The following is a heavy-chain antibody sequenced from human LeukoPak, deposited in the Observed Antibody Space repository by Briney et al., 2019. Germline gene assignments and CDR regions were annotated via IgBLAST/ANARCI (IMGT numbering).Heavy chain of an antibody. CDR1: GFTFDDYA. CDR3: AGCDFWSGYYRDYYYYGMDV. V-gene: IGHV3-9*01. CDR2: ISWNSGSI. D-gene: IGHD3-3*01. J-gene: IGHJ6*02. Sequence: GGSLRLSCAASGFTFDDYAMHWVRQAPGKGLEWVSGISWNSGSIGYVDSVKGRFTISRDNAKNSLYLQMNSLRAEDTAVYYCAGCDFWSGYYRDYYYYGMDVWGQGTTVTVSS.